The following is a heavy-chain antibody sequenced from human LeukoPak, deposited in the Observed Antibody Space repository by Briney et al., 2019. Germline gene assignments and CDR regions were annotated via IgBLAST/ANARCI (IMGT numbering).Heavy chain of an antibody. V-gene: IGHV4-34*01. CDR1: GGCFSGYY. CDR3: ARGGDGSMQE. J-gene: IGHJ4*02. D-gene: IGHD6-13*01. Sequence: SETLSLTCAVYGGCFSGYYWSWIRQPPGKGLEWIGEINHSGSTNYNPSLKSRVTISVDTSKNQFSLKLSSVTAADTAVYYCARGGDGSMQEWGQGTLVTVSS. CDR2: INHSGST.